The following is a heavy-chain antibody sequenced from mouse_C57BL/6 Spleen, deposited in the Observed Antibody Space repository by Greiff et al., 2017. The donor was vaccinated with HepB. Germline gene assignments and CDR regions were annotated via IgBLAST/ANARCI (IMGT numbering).Heavy chain of an antibody. CDR3: ARGPELGPFDY. CDR1: GFTFSDYY. Sequence: EVHLVESGGGLVQPGGSLKLSCAASGFTFSDYYMYWVRQTPEKRLEWVAYISNGGGSTYYPDTVKGRFTIARDNAKNTLYLQMSRLKSEDTAMYYCARGPELGPFDYWGQGTTLTVSS. D-gene: IGHD4-1*01. V-gene: IGHV5-12*01. J-gene: IGHJ2*01. CDR2: ISNGGGST.